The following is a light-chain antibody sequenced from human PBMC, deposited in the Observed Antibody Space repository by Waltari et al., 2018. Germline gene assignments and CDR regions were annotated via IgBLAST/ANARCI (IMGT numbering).Light chain of an antibody. J-gene: IGKJ2*01. V-gene: IGKV3-20*01. CDR3: QQYGSSPYT. CDR2: RTS. CDR1: QSVSSSY. Sequence: EIVLTQSPGTLSLSPGERATLSCRASQSVSSSYLGWYQQKPGQAPRLLIYRTSYRATGIPDRFSGSGSGTDFTLTISRLEPEDFAVYDCQQYGSSPYTFGQGTKLEIK.